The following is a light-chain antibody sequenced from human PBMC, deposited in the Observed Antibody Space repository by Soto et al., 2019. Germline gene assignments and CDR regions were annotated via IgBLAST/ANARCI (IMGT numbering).Light chain of an antibody. CDR2: DAS. V-gene: IGKV1-33*01. Sequence: DIQMTQSPSSLSASVGDRVTITCQASQDITNYLNWYQQKPGKAPKLLIYDASHLETGVPSRFSGSGFGTDFTFTISSLQPEDFATYYCQQYDNLPLLTFGGGTRVEIK. CDR3: QQYDNLPLLT. J-gene: IGKJ4*01. CDR1: QDITNY.